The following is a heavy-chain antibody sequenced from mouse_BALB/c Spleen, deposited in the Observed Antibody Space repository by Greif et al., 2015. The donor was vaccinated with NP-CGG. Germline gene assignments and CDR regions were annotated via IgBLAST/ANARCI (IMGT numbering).Heavy chain of an antibody. CDR2: INPSNGRT. CDR1: GYTFTSYW. J-gene: IGHJ4*01. V-gene: IGHV1S81*02. D-gene: IGHD1-2*01. Sequence: VQLQQSGAELVKPGASVKLSCKASGYTFTSYWMHWVKQRPGQGLEWIGEINPSNGRTNYNEKFKSKATLTVDKSSSTAYMQLSSLTSEDSAVYYCATPLLRLQGDYAMDYWGQGTSVTVSS. CDR3: ATPLLRLQGDYAMDY.